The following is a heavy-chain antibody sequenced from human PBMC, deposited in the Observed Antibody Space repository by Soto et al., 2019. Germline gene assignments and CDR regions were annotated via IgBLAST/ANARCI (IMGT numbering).Heavy chain of an antibody. CDR1: GISTSSYW. CDR3: VSGYHSDY. CDR2: IKKDGSEK. J-gene: IGHJ4*02. V-gene: IGHV3-7*03. Sequence: GGSLRLSCAASGISTSSYWMGWVRQAPGRGLEWVASIKKDGSEKYYMDSLKGRFTISRDNALNSLYLQMNSLRAEDTAVYFCVSGYHSDYWGQGTLVTVSS. D-gene: IGHD5-18*01.